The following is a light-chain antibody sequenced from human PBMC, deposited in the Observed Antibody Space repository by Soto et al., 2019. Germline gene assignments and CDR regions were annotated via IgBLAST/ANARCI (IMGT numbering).Light chain of an antibody. J-gene: IGKJ1*01. Sequence: EMVLTQSPGTLSLSPGERATLSYRVSQSVSSSYLAWFQQKPGQAPRLLIYGASRRATGIPDRFSGSGSGRDFTFTISRLEPEDFAMYYCQHYGGSPWTFGQGTKVEVK. CDR2: GAS. CDR1: QSVSSSY. CDR3: QHYGGSPWT. V-gene: IGKV3-20*01.